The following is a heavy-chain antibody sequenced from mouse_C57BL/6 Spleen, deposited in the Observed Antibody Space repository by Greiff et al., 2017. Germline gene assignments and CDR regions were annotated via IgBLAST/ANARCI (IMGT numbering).Heavy chain of an antibody. D-gene: IGHD2-1*01. CDR1: GYSFTGYY. J-gene: IGHJ2*01. CDR2: INPSTGGT. CDR3: ARSNYYGNFYFDY. V-gene: IGHV1-42*01. Sequence: VQLQQSGPELVKPGASVKISCKASGYSFTGYYMNWVKQSPEKSLEWIGEINPSTGGTTYNQKFKAKATLTVDKSSSTAYMQLKSLTSEDSAVYYCARSNYYGNFYFDYWGQGTTLTVSS.